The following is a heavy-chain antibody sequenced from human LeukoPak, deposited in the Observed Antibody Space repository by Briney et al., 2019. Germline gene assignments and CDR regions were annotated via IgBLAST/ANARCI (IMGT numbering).Heavy chain of an antibody. Sequence: ASGFTFSSXXXXXVRQXPGKXXXWVSYISSSSSTIYYADSVKGRFTISRDNAKNSLYLQMNSLRAEDTAVYYCARVSPVSFPCDYWGQGTLVTVSS. CDR1: GFTFSSXX. V-gene: IGHV3-48*01. D-gene: IGHD2/OR15-2a*01. CDR2: ISSSSSTI. CDR3: ARVSPVSFPCDY. J-gene: IGHJ4*02.